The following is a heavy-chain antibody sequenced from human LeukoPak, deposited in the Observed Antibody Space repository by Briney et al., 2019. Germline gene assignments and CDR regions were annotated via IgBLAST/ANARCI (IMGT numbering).Heavy chain of an antibody. D-gene: IGHD6-13*01. Sequence: GGSLRLSCAASGFTSSSYWMSWVRQAPGKGLEWVANIKQDGSEKYYVDSVKGRFTISRDNAKSTLYLQMNSLRAEDTAVYYCAKARSSSWWDYWGQGTLVTVSS. CDR3: AKARSSSWWDY. CDR2: IKQDGSEK. CDR1: GFTSSSYW. V-gene: IGHV3-7*03. J-gene: IGHJ4*02.